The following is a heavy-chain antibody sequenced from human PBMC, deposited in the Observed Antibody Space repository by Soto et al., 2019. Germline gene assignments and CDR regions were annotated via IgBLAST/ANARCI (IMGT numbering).Heavy chain of an antibody. Sequence: QVQLVQSGAEVKKPGASVKVSCKASGYTFTSYGITWVRQAPGQGLEWMGWISAYNGDTNYAQKLQGRVTMTTDTSTNTAYVELRSLRADDTAIYYCARDDYDDFGRPGYWGQGTLVTVSS. CDR2: ISAYNGDT. CDR3: ARDDYDDFGRPGY. V-gene: IGHV1-18*01. CDR1: GYTFTSYG. D-gene: IGHD4-17*01. J-gene: IGHJ4*02.